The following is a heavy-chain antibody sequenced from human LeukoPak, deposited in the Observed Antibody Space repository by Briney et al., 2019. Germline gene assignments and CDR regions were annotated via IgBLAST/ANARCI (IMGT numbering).Heavy chain of an antibody. J-gene: IGHJ4*02. CDR1: GFTFSSYG. V-gene: IGHV3-48*01. CDR2: ISSSDTI. Sequence: GGSLRLSCAASGFTFSSYGMNWVRQAPGKGLEWVSYISSSDTIYYADSVKGRFTISRNNAKNSLYLQMNSLRAEDTAVYYCAKGLAYCGGDCYSAGDYWGQGTLVTVSS. CDR3: AKGLAYCGGDCYSAGDY. D-gene: IGHD2-21*02.